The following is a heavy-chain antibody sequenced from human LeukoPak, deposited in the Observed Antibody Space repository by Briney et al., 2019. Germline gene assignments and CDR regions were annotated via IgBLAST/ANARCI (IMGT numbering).Heavy chain of an antibody. D-gene: IGHD3-10*01. CDR2: INWNGGSP. J-gene: IGHJ5*02. CDR3: ARDAPGIHKSFVP. V-gene: IGHV3-20*04. CDR1: GFTFEDFG. Sequence: GGSLTLSRAPSGFTFEDFGMSSVRQAPRKGLEWVSGINWNGGSPGYADPVKGRFTISRDNAKNSLYLQMNSLRAEDTALYYCARDAPGIHKSFVPWGQGSLVTVSS.